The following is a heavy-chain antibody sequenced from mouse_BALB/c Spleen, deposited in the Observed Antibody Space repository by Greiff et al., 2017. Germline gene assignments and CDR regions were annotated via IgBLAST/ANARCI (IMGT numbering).Heavy chain of an antibody. J-gene: IGHJ2*01. CDR1: GYTFTSYW. Sequence: LQQPGSELVRPGASVKLSCKASGYTFTSYWMHWVKQRHGQGLEWIGNIYPGSGSTNYDEKFKSKGTLTVDTSSSTAYMHLSSLTSEDSAVYYCPGGNYSFDYWGQGTTLTVSS. CDR2: IYPGSGST. D-gene: IGHD2-1*01. CDR3: PGGNYSFDY. V-gene: IGHV1S22*01.